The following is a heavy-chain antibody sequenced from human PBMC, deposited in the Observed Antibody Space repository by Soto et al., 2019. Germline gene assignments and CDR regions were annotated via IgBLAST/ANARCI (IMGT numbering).Heavy chain of an antibody. CDR1: GGSFSGYY. CDR3: ARRGRYGYRHHWFDP. V-gene: IGHV4-34*01. J-gene: IGHJ5*02. CDR2: INHSGST. D-gene: IGHD5-18*01. Sequence: LSLTCAVYGGSFSGYYWSWIRQPPGKGLVWIGEINHSGSTNYNPSLKSRVTISVDTSKNQFSLKLSSVTAADTAVYYCARRGRYGYRHHWFDPWGQGTLVTVSS.